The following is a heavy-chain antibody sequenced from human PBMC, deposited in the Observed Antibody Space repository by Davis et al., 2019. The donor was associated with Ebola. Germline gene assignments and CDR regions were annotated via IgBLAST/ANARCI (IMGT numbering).Heavy chain of an antibody. CDR3: ARGPSLRNFDY. J-gene: IGHJ4*02. CDR1: GGSFSGYY. Sequence: SETLSLTCAVYGGSFSGYYWSWIRQPPGKGLEWIGEINHSGSTNYNPSLKSRVTISVDTSKNQFSLKLSSMTAADTAVYYCARGPSLRNFDYWGQGTLVTVSS. CDR2: INHSGST. D-gene: IGHD3-16*01. V-gene: IGHV4-34*01.